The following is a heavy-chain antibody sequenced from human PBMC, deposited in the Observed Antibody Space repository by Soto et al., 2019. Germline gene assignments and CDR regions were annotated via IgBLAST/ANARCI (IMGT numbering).Heavy chain of an antibody. Sequence: GASVKVSCKASGYTFTSYAMHWVRQAPGQRLEWMGWINAGNGNTKYSQKFQGRVTITRDTSASTAYMELSSLRSEDTAVYYCSRDAWVSSWARLGTPRYYYGMDFWGQGTTVTVSS. D-gene: IGHD6-13*01. CDR2: INAGNGNT. V-gene: IGHV1-3*01. J-gene: IGHJ6*02. CDR1: GYTFTSYA. CDR3: SRDAWVSSWARLGTPRYYYGMDF.